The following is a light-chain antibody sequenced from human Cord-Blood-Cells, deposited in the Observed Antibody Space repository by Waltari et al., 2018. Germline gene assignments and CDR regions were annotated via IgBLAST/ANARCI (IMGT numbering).Light chain of an antibody. CDR2: GAS. Sequence: IVMTQPPDSLAVSLGGRATITCNSSQSVIYSSNNKNYLAWYQQKPGQPPKLLNYGASTRESGVPDRFSGSGSGTDFTLTISSLQAEDVAVYYCQQYYSLMTFGPGTKVDIK. J-gene: IGKJ3*01. CDR3: QQYYSLMT. V-gene: IGKV4-1*01. CDR1: QSVIYSSNNKNY.